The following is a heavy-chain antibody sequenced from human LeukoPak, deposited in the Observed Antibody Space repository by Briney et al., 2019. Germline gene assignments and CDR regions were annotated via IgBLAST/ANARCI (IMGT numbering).Heavy chain of an antibody. V-gene: IGHV1-69*05. CDR2: IIPIFGTA. CDR3: ARTYYYDSSGYNGGY. Sequence: GSSVKVSCKASGGTFSSYAISWVRQAPGQGLEWMGRIIPIFGTANYAQKFQGRVTITTDESTSTAYMELSSLRSEDTAVYYCARTYYYDSSGYNGGYWGQGTLVTVSS. D-gene: IGHD3-22*01. CDR1: GGTFSSYA. J-gene: IGHJ4*02.